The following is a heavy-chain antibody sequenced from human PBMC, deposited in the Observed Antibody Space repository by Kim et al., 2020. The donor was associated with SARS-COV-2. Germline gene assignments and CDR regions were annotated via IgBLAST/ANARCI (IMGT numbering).Heavy chain of an antibody. J-gene: IGHJ4*02. D-gene: IGHD1-1*01. CDR1: GFTFSNYA. CDR3: AVNWNFDY. V-gene: IGHV3-23*01. Sequence: GGSLRLSCAASGFTFSNYAMSWGRQAPGKGLEWVSVISYNGGSTYYADSVEGRFTISRDNSKNTLYLQMNSLRAEDTAVYFCAVNWNFDYWGQGTLVTVSS. CDR2: ISYNGGST.